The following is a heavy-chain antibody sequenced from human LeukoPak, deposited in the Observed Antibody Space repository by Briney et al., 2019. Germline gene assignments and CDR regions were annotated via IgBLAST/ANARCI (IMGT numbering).Heavy chain of an antibody. D-gene: IGHD3-22*01. J-gene: IGHJ4*02. V-gene: IGHV3-23*01. CDR2: ISGSGTST. Sequence: GGSLRLSCAASGFTFSNYAMSWVRQAPGKGLEWVSGISGSGTSTYYADSVKGRFTISRDNSKNTLYLQMNSLRAEDMAVYYCASRNYYDSGGYYYYYFDYWGQGILVTVSS. CDR3: ASRNYYDSGGYYYYYFDY. CDR1: GFTFSNYA.